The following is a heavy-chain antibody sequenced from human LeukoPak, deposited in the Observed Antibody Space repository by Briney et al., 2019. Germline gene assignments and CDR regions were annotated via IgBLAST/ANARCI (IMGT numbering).Heavy chain of an antibody. CDR1: GYTFTSHY. CDR3: AREGSGSLPHLDH. CDR2: INPSGGGA. J-gene: IGHJ4*02. Sequence: ASVKVSCKASGYTFTSHYMQWVRLAPGQELEWMGIINPSGGGARYAQKFQGRVTMTRDTSTSTVYMELSSLRSEDTAVYYCAREGSGSLPHLDHWGQGTLVTVSS. D-gene: IGHD3-10*01. V-gene: IGHV1-46*01.